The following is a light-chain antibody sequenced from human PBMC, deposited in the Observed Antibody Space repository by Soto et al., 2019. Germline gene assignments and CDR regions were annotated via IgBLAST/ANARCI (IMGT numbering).Light chain of an antibody. J-gene: IGLJ2*01. Sequence: QSVLTQPPSASGTPGQRVNISCSGSSSNIGSHYAYWYQQFPGTAPKVLIYRNNQRPSGVPDRFSGSKSGTSASLAISGLQAEDEADYFCSSYTTNNGHVFGGGTKVTVL. CDR2: RNN. CDR3: SSYTTNNGHV. V-gene: IGLV1-47*01. CDR1: SSNIGSHY.